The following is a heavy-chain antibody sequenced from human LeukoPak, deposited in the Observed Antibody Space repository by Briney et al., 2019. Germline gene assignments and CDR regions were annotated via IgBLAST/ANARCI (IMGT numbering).Heavy chain of an antibody. CDR1: GFSFSSYA. CDR3: AKGPQGD. V-gene: IGHV3-23*01. D-gene: IGHD3-16*01. CDR2: IDSGGGT. Sequence: GGSLRLSCAASGFSFSSYAMNWVRQAPGKGLEWVSAIDSGGGTYYANSVKGRFTISRDNSKNTLYLQLSSLRVEDTAVYYCAKGPQGDWGQGALVTVS. J-gene: IGHJ4*02.